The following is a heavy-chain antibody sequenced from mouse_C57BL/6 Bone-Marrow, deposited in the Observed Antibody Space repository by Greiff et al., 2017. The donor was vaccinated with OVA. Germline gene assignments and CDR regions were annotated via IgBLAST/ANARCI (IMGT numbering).Heavy chain of an antibody. CDR1: GYSFTDYN. V-gene: IGHV1-39*01. D-gene: IGHD1-1*01. CDR3: AFYYGGSYRYFDV. Sequence: VQLKESGPELVKPGASVKISCKASGYSFTDYNMNWVTQSNGKSLEWIGVIYPNYGTTSYNQKFKGKATLTVDQSSSTAYMLLNSLTSEDSAVYYCAFYYGGSYRYFDVWGTGTTVTVSS. J-gene: IGHJ1*03. CDR2: IYPNYGTT.